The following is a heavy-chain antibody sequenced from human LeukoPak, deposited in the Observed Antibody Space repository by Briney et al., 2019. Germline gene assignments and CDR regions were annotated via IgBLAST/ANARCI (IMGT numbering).Heavy chain of an antibody. V-gene: IGHV3-23*01. CDR1: GFTFRNSA. D-gene: IGHD3-22*01. Sequence: GGSLRLSCAASGFTFRNSASSWIRQAPGKGLEWVSTISNSGDRTLYADSVKGRFLISRDNSKNSQFLQMYNLRAEDTAVYYCAKDRGYYDSSGYPYWGQGTLVTVSS. J-gene: IGHJ4*02. CDR3: AKDRGYYDSSGYPY. CDR2: ISNSGDRT.